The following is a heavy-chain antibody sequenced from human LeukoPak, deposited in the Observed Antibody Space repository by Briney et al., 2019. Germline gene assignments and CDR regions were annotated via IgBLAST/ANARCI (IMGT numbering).Heavy chain of an antibody. V-gene: IGHV3-49*03. CDR3: TRDLITIFGVVIIGSDY. CDR2: IRSKAYGGTT. Sequence: GGCLRLSCTASGFTFGDYAMSWFRQAPGKGLECGGFIRSKAYGGTTEYAASVKGRFTISRDDSKSIAYLQMNSLKTEDTAVYYCTRDLITIFGVVIIGSDYWGQGTLVTISS. CDR1: GFTFGDYA. D-gene: IGHD3-3*01. J-gene: IGHJ4*02.